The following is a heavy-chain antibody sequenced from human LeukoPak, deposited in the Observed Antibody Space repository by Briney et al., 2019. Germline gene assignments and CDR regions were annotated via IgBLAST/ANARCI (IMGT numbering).Heavy chain of an antibody. Sequence: SETLSLTCAVSGGSISGYYWSWIRQPAGGGLEWIGRIYTSGSTNYNPSLKSRVTMSVDTSKNQFSLKLSSVTAADTAVYYCARDAYYYDSSGYENYYYYYMDVWGKGTTVTISS. CDR1: GGSISGYY. CDR2: IYTSGST. D-gene: IGHD3-22*01. CDR3: ARDAYYYDSSGYENYYYYYMDV. J-gene: IGHJ6*03. V-gene: IGHV4-4*07.